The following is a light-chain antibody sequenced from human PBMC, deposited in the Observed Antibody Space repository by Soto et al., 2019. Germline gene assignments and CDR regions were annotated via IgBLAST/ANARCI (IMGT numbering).Light chain of an antibody. CDR3: QQRSNWPPIT. V-gene: IGKV3-11*01. Sequence: IVLTRSPATLALSPRERATLSCRASQSVSSYLAWYQQKPGQAPRLLINDASNRATGIPARFSGSGSGTDFTLTISSLEPEDFAVYYCQQRSNWPPITFGQGTRLEIK. J-gene: IGKJ5*01. CDR2: DAS. CDR1: QSVSSY.